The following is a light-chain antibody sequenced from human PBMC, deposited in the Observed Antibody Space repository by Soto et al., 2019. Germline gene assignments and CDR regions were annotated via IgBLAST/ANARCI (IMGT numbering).Light chain of an antibody. CDR2: GAS. Sequence: EIVLTQSPCTLSLSPGERATLSCRASQSVSSSYLAWYQQKPGQAPRPLIYGASSRAIGIPDRFSGSGSGTDFTLTISRLEPEDFAVYYCQQYGSSPWTFGQGTKWIS. CDR1: QSVSSSY. J-gene: IGKJ1*01. V-gene: IGKV3-20*01. CDR3: QQYGSSPWT.